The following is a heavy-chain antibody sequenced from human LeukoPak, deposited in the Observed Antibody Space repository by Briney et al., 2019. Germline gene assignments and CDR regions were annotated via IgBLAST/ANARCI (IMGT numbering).Heavy chain of an antibody. D-gene: IGHD6-13*01. V-gene: IGHV3-7*04. J-gene: IGHJ4*02. CDR3: AKDIEPAGLFLDY. Sequence: PGGSLRLSCAASGFTFSSYWMTWVRQAPGKGLERVANIKYDGSEKDYMDSVKGRFTISRDNAKNSLYLQMNSLRAEDTAVYYCAKDIEPAGLFLDYWGQGTLVTVSS. CDR2: IKYDGSEK. CDR1: GFTFSSYW.